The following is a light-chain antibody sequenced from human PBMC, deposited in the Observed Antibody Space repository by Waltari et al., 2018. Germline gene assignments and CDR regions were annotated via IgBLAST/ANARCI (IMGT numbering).Light chain of an antibody. CDR3: QQRKSWPFT. CDR1: QPVYNN. Sequence: DIVMTQSPTTLSLSPGARVTLSCRASQPVYNNVAWYQQKAGQAPRLLIYDATKRATGVPARFSGSGFGADFTLTISSLEPEDFVVYYCQQRKSWPFTFGGGSRVDIK. J-gene: IGKJ4*01. CDR2: DAT. V-gene: IGKV3-11*01.